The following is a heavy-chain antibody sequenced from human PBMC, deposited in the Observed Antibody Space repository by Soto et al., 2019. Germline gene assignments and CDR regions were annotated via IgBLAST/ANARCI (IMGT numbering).Heavy chain of an antibody. CDR2: ISYSGFT. Sequence: PSETLSLTCTVSGDSISTYHWSWIRQPPGKGLEWLGYISYSGFTSFNPSLKSRITISADTSKNQFSLSLTSVTAADTAVYYCANMAWDGAVAGYLFDPCGQGNLVTVSS. D-gene: IGHD6-19*01. J-gene: IGHJ5*02. V-gene: IGHV4-59*01. CDR3: ANMAWDGAVAGYLFDP. CDR1: GDSISTYH.